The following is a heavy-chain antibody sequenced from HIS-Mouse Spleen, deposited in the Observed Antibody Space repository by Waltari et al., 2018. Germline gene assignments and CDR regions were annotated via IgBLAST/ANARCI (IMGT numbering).Heavy chain of an antibody. V-gene: IGHV4-39*07. J-gene: IGHJ2*01. Sequence: QLQLQESGPGLVKPSETLSLTCPVSGGSISRSSYYWGWIRQPPRKGLGWIGSIYYSGSTYYHPSLKGRVTISVDTSKNQFSLKLSSVTAADTAVYYCAREIPYSSSWYDWYFDLWGRGTLVTVSS. D-gene: IGHD6-13*01. CDR2: IYYSGST. CDR3: AREIPYSSSWYDWYFDL. CDR1: GGSISRSSYY.